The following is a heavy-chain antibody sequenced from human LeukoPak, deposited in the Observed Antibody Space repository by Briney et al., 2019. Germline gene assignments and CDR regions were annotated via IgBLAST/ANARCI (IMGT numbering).Heavy chain of an antibody. D-gene: IGHD3-22*01. CDR3: AIMHPYYDGNGYWVQ. J-gene: IGHJ4*02. CDR1: GFTFSSYA. V-gene: IGHV3-23*01. Sequence: GESLRLSCAASGFTFSSYAMSWVRQAPGKGLEWVSGINVSGGSTAYADSVKGRFTISRDNPRNTLHMQMNSLRAEDTALYYCAIMHPYYDGNGYWVQWGQGTLVTVSS. CDR2: INVSGGST.